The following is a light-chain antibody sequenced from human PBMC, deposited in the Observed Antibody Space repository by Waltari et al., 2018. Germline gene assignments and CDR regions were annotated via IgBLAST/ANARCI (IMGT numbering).Light chain of an antibody. CDR2: WAS. CDR1: QSVLYSSNNKNY. V-gene: IGKV4-1*01. Sequence: DIVMTQSPDSLAVSLGERATINCKPRQSVLYSSNNKNYLTWYQQKPGQPPKLLIYWASIRESGVPDRFSGSGSGTDFTLTISSLQAEDVAVYYCQQYYSTPPTFGQGTKLEIK. J-gene: IGKJ2*01. CDR3: QQYYSTPPT.